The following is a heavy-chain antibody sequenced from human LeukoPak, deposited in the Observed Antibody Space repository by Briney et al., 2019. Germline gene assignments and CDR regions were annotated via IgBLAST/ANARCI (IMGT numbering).Heavy chain of an antibody. Sequence: GGSLRLSCAASGFTFSDYFMSWIRQAPGKGLEWVSYISSSGSTIYYADSVKGRFTISRDNAKNSLYLQMNSLRAEDTAVYYCAKASPRYYDSSGYLTTDDYWGQGTLVTVSS. D-gene: IGHD3-22*01. V-gene: IGHV3-11*01. CDR3: AKASPRYYDSSGYLTTDDY. J-gene: IGHJ4*02. CDR2: ISSSGSTI. CDR1: GFTFSDYF.